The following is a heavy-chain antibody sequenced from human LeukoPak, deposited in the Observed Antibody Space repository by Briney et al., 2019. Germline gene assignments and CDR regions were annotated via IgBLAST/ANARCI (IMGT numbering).Heavy chain of an antibody. CDR2: ISSSGDIT. D-gene: IGHD3-22*01. Sequence: PGGSLRLSCAASGFTFNNYAMSWVRQAPGKGLERVSAISSSGDITFYADSVKGRFTISRDNSRYTLYLQMNSLRAEDAAVYYCAKDRPNYYESNGHYYRLNGDYWGQGTLVTVSS. J-gene: IGHJ4*02. CDR1: GFTFNNYA. V-gene: IGHV3-23*01. CDR3: AKDRPNYYESNGHYYRLNGDY.